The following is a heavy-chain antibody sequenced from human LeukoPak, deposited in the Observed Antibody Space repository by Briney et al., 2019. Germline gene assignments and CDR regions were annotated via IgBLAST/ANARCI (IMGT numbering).Heavy chain of an antibody. CDR3: AGPFGGVIV. CDR2: ISYDGSNK. J-gene: IGHJ4*02. D-gene: IGHD3-16*02. V-gene: IGHV3-30-3*01. CDR1: GFTFSSYA. Sequence: GGSLRLSCAASGFTFSSYAMHWVRQAPGKGLEWVAAISYDGSNKYYADSVKGRFTISRDNSKNTLYLQMNSLRAEDTAVYYCAGPFGGVIVWGQGTLVTVSS.